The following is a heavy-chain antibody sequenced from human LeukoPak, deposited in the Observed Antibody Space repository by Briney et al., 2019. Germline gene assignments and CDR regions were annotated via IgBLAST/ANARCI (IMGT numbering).Heavy chain of an antibody. CDR2: ISSNGNTI. D-gene: IGHD2-8*02. CDR1: GFTFSDYY. Sequence: PGGSLRLSCAASGFTFSDYYMSWIRQAPGKGLEWVSYISSNGNTIYYADSVRGRFTISRDNSKSTLSLQMNSLRAEDTAIYYCATYRQVLLPFESWGQGTLVTVSS. CDR3: ATYRQVLLPFES. J-gene: IGHJ4*02. V-gene: IGHV3-11*01.